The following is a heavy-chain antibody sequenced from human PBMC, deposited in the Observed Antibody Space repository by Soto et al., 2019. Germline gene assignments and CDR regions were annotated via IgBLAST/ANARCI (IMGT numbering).Heavy chain of an antibody. CDR1: GSTFTDFT. CDR3: ARRPDAFDI. Sequence: GGSLRRSCAVSGSTFTDFTMTWVRQDPGKGLEWSSAISGDGLSTYYAGSVKGRFTISRDNSKTTLYLQMHSLRAADTAVYYCARRPDAFDIWGRGTMVTVSS. CDR2: ISGDGLST. V-gene: IGHV3-23*01. J-gene: IGHJ3*02.